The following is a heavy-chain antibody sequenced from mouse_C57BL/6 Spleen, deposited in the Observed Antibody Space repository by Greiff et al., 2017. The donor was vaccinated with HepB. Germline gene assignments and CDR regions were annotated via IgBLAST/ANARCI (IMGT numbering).Heavy chain of an antibody. J-gene: IGHJ2*01. CDR3: TTSDSTVVATDDY. V-gene: IGHV14-4*01. CDR1: GFNIKDDY. Sequence: LVESGAELVRPGASVKLSCTASGFNIKDDYMHWVKQRPEQGLEWIGWIDPENGDTEYASKFQGKATITADTSSNTAYLQLSSPTSEDTAVYYCTTSDSTVVATDDYWGQGTTLTVSS. CDR2: IDPENGDT. D-gene: IGHD1-1*01.